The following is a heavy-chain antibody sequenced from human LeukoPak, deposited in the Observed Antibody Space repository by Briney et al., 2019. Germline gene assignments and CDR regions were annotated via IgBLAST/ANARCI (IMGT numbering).Heavy chain of an antibody. CDR3: ARRLTQYDCFDP. CDR2: TYYRSTWYN. J-gene: IGHJ5*02. V-gene: IGHV6-1*01. CDR1: GDSVSSNSVT. D-gene: IGHD2-2*01. Sequence: SQTLSLTCAISGDSVSSNSVTWNWIRQSPSRDLEWLSRTYYRSTWYNDYAVSVRGRITVNPDTSKNQFSLHLNSVTPEDTAVYYCARRLTQYDCFDPWGQGILVTVSS.